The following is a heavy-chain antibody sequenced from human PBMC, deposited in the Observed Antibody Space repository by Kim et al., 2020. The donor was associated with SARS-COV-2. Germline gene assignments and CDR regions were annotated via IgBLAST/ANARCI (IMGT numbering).Heavy chain of an antibody. CDR3: ARTLVLSGYYGMDV. Sequence: YADAVRGRFTSSRANSRDSLYLQMRSLRAEDMAVYYCARTLVLSGYYGMDVWGQGTTVTVSS. V-gene: IGHV3-33*01. J-gene: IGHJ6*02. D-gene: IGHD3-10*01.